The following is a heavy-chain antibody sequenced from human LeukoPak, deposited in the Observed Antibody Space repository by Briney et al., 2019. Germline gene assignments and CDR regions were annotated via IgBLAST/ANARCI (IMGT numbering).Heavy chain of an antibody. Sequence: PSETLSLTCTVSGGSISSSSYYWGWIRQPPGKGLEWIGSIYYSGSTYYNPSLKSRVTISVDTSRNQFSLKLSSVTAADTAVYYCARRLRIRYSDYWGQGTLVTVSS. J-gene: IGHJ4*02. CDR2: IYYSGST. CDR1: GGSISSSSYY. V-gene: IGHV4-39*01. CDR3: ARRLRIRYSDY. D-gene: IGHD3-9*01.